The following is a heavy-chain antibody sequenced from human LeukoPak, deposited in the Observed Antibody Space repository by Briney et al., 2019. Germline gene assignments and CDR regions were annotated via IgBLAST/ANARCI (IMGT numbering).Heavy chain of an antibody. D-gene: IGHD1-26*01. J-gene: IGHJ3*02. CDR2: ISSSTTYI. Sequence: GGSLRLSCAASGFTFSTYEASWVRQAPGKGLEWVASISSSTTYIYYADSLKGRFTISRDDAKNSLYLQMSSLRAEDTAVYYCATLSGSYGDAFDIWGQGTMVTVSS. CDR1: GFTFSTYE. V-gene: IGHV3-21*01. CDR3: ATLSGSYGDAFDI.